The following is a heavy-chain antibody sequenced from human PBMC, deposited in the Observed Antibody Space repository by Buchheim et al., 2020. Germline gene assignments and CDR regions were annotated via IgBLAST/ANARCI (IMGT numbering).Heavy chain of an antibody. CDR1: GYSFTSYW. D-gene: IGHD5-24*01. CDR2: IQIGDSNA. V-gene: IGHV5-51*01. Sequence: EVQLVQSGAEVKKPGESLRISCKGSGYSFTSYWISWVRQMPGKGLEWMGIIQIGDSNARYSPSFQGQVTISVDKSIRTAYPQRSSLKASDTAMYYCTAIRDAHNTPDYWGQGTL. J-gene: IGHJ4*02. CDR3: TAIRDAHNTPDY.